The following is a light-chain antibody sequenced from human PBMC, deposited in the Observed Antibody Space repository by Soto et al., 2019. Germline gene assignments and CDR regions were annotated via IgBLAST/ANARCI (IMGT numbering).Light chain of an antibody. J-gene: IGKJ1*01. Sequence: EVVLTQSPGTLSLSPGERATLSCRASQSVSSVYLAWYQQRPGQAPSLLMYGASSRATGTPERFSGSGSGTDFTLTISRLETEDFGVYYCQQYATSPPRTFGQGTKVDIK. CDR3: QQYATSPPRT. CDR1: QSVSSVY. CDR2: GAS. V-gene: IGKV3-20*01.